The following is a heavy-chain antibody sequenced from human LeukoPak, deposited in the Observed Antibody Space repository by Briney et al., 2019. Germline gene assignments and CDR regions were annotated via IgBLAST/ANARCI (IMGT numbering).Heavy chain of an antibody. D-gene: IGHD3-9*01. CDR2: IYYTGST. Sequence: SETLSLTCTVSGGSISYYYWTWLRQSPGKGLEWIGQIYYTGSTYYNPSLKRRVTISVDTSRNQFSLNLTSVTAADTAVYYCARGGTYNDILSFDPGGQGTLVTVSS. CDR3: ARGGTYNDILSFDP. CDR1: GGSISYYY. J-gene: IGHJ5*02. V-gene: IGHV4-59*01.